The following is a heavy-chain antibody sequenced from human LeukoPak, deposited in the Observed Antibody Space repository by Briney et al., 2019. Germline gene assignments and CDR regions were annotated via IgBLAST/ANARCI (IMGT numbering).Heavy chain of an antibody. J-gene: IGHJ4*02. CDR1: GFTFTSSA. D-gene: IGHD4-23*01. CDR3: AAFPLYGGNSGRDY. CDR2: IVVGSGNT. V-gene: IGHV1-58*02. Sequence: GTSVKVSCKASGFTFTSSAMQWVRQARGQRLEWIGWIVVGSGNTNYAQKFQERVTITRDMSTSTAYMELSSLRSEDTAVYYCAAFPLYGGNSGRDYWGQGTLVTVSS.